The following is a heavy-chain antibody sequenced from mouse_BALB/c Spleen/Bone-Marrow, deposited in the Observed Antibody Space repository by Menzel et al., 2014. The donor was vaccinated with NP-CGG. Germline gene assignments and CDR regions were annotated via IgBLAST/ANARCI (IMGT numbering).Heavy chain of an antibody. D-gene: IGHD3-2*01. CDR3: ARSGDSSGYGFAY. CDR2: IYPGDGST. V-gene: IGHV1S33*01. Sequence: LVESGPELVKPGALVKISCKASGYTFXSYDINWVKQRPGQGLEWIGWIYPGDGSTKYNEKFKGKATLTADKFSSTAYMQLSSLTSENSAVYFCARSGDSSGYGFAYWGQGTLVTVSA. CDR1: GYTFXSYD. J-gene: IGHJ3*01.